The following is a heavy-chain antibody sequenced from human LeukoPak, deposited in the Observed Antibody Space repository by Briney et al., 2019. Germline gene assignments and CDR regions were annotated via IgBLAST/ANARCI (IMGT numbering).Heavy chain of an antibody. D-gene: IGHD1-26*01. CDR2: IRSKAYGAKT. V-gene: IGHV3-49*04. J-gene: IGHJ4*02. CDR1: GXXFGDYT. Sequence: TGGSLRLSCTASGXXFGDYTMSWVXQAPGXXXXXXGFIRSKAYGAKTEYAASVKGRFTISRDDSKSIAYLQMNSLKTEDTAMYYCTRDGATLDYWGQGTLVTVSS. CDR3: TRDGATLDY.